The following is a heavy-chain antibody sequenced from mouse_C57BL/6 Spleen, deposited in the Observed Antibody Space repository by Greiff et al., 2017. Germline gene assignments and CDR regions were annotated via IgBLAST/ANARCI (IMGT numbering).Heavy chain of an antibody. D-gene: IGHD1-1*02. J-gene: IGHJ3*01. CDR3: AREGGSFAY. Sequence: DVQLQESGPGLVKPSQSLSLTCSVTGYSITSGYYWNWIRQFPGNKLEWMGYISYDGSNNYNPSLKNRISITRDTSKNQFFLKLNSVTTEDTATYYCAREGGSFAYWGQGTLVTVSA. CDR2: ISYDGSN. V-gene: IGHV3-6*01. CDR1: GYSITSGYY.